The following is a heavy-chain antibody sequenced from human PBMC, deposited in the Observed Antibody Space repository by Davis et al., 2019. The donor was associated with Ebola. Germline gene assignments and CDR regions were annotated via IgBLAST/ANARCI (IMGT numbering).Heavy chain of an antibody. D-gene: IGHD6-19*01. J-gene: IGHJ5*02. CDR1: GYTFTSYY. Sequence: AASVKVSCKASGYTFTSYYMHWVRQAPGQGLEWMGIINPSGGSTNYAQKLQGRVTMTTDTSTSTAYMELRSLRSEDTAVYYCARDSSGWYGGGWFDPWGQGTLVTVSS. CDR3: ARDSSGWYGGGWFDP. CDR2: INPSGGST. V-gene: IGHV1-46*01.